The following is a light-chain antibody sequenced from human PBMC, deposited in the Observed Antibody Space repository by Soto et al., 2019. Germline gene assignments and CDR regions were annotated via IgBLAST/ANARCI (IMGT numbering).Light chain of an antibody. V-gene: IGLV2-14*01. Sequence: QSALTQPASVSGSPGQSITISCTGTSSDIGVYDFVSWYQQHPGRAPKLMIYDVTNRPSGISDRFSGSKSGNTASLTISGLQPEDEADYYCSSYTTSTTRVFGEGTKVTVL. J-gene: IGLJ3*02. CDR2: DVT. CDR3: SSYTTSTTRV. CDR1: SSDIGVYDF.